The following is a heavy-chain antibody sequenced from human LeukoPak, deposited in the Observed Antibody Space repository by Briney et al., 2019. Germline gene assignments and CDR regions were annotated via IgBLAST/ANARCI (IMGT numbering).Heavy chain of an antibody. V-gene: IGHV3-23*01. D-gene: IGHD5-24*01. CDR2: ISGSGGST. J-gene: IGHJ3*02. CDR1: GFTFSGYA. CDR3: AKSRDGYNYPYAFDI. Sequence: PGGSLRLSCAASGFTFSGYAMSWVRQAPGKGLEWVSAISGSGGSTYYADSVKGRFTISRDNSKNTLYLQMNSLRAEDTAVYYCAKSRDGYNYPYAFDIWGQGTMVTVSS.